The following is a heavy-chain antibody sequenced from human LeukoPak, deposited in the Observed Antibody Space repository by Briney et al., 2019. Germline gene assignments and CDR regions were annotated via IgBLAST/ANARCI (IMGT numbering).Heavy chain of an antibody. CDR1: GFTFSSYA. J-gene: IGHJ4*02. Sequence: GGSLRLSCAASGFTFSSYALSWVRQAPGKGLVWVSRINSDGSNTRYADSVKGRFTISRDNAKNTLYLQMNSLRAEDTAVYYCARDLELVYYDSSGYDYWGQGTLVSVSS. CDR3: ARDLELVYYDSSGYDY. D-gene: IGHD3-22*01. V-gene: IGHV3-74*01. CDR2: INSDGSNT.